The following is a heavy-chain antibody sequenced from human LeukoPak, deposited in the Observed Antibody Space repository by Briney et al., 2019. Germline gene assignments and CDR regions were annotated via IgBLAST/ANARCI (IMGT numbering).Heavy chain of an antibody. CDR1: GFTFSSYT. Sequence: GSLRLSCAASGFTFSSYTMHWVRQAPGKGLEWVAVISYDGSNKYYADSVKGRFTISRDNSKNTLYLQMNRLRAEDTAVYYCARGLHYYYYGMDVWGQGTTVTVSS. V-gene: IGHV3-30-3*01. CDR3: ARGLHYYYYGMDV. CDR2: ISYDGSNK. J-gene: IGHJ6*02. D-gene: IGHD3-10*01.